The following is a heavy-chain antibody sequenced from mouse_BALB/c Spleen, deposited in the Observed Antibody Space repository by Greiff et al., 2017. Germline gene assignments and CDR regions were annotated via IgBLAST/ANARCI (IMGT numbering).Heavy chain of an antibody. V-gene: IGHV2-6-7*01. Sequence: VKLQESGPGLVAPSQSLSITCTVSGFSLTGYGVNWVRQPPGTGLEWLGMIWGDGSTDYNSALKSRLSIIKDNSKSQVFLKMNSLQTDDTARYYCARVYGNYGAWFAYWGQGTLVTVSA. J-gene: IGHJ3*01. D-gene: IGHD2-1*01. CDR3: ARVYGNYGAWFAY. CDR2: IWGDGST. CDR1: GFSLTGYG.